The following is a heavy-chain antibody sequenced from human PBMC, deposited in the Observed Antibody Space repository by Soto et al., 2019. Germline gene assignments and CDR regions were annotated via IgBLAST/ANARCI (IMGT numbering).Heavy chain of an antibody. D-gene: IGHD3-22*01. CDR2: ISGRGEST. Sequence: EVQLLESGGGLVQPGGSLRLSCAASGLSFSSYAMSWVRQAPGKGLEWVSSISGRGESTYYADSVKGRFTISRDNSKNTLDLQMNSLRAEDTAVYYCAKDRGDYYDNSGYPSGFDYWGQGTLVTVSS. CDR3: AKDRGDYYDNSGYPSGFDY. V-gene: IGHV3-23*01. J-gene: IGHJ4*02. CDR1: GLSFSSYA.